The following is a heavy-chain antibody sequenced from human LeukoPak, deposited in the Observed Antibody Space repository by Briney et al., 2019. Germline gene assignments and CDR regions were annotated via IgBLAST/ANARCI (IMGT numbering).Heavy chain of an antibody. CDR1: GGTFSSYA. J-gene: IGHJ3*02. Sequence: SVKVSCKASGGTFSSYAISWVRQAPGQGLEWMGGIIPIFGTANYAQKFQGRVTITADESTSTGYMELSSMRSEDTAVYYCEREKETTYYYDSSGYYDAFDIWGQGTMVTVSS. D-gene: IGHD3-22*01. CDR3: EREKETTYYYDSSGYYDAFDI. CDR2: IIPIFGTA. V-gene: IGHV1-69*13.